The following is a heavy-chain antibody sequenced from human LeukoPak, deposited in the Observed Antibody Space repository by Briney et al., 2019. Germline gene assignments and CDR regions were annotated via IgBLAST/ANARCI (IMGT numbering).Heavy chain of an antibody. V-gene: IGHV3-7*01. CDR2: IKEDGSEK. CDR1: GITLRVYW. J-gene: IGHJ5*02. Sequence: GSLRLSFVASGITLRVYWMNWVRPAPGEGLEWVANIKEDGSEKYYVDSVKGRFTISRDNAKNSLYLQMSSLRAEDTAVYYCARGGSWFAPWGQGTLVTVSS. CDR3: ARGGSWFAP. D-gene: IGHD3-10*01.